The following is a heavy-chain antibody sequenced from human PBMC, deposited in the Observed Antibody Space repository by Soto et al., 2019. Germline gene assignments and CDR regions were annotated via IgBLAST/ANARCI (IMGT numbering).Heavy chain of an antibody. V-gene: IGHV4-39*01. CDR1: GGSISSSSYY. Sequence: QLQLQESGPGLVKPSETLSLTCTVSGGSISSSSYYWGWIRQPPGKGLEWIGSIYYSGSTYYNPSLKSRVTISVDTSKNQFSLKLSSVTAADTAVYYCAYMGYSRGRRRSYFDYWGQGTLVTVSS. CDR3: AYMGYSRGRRRSYFDY. D-gene: IGHD5-12*01. CDR2: IYYSGST. J-gene: IGHJ4*02.